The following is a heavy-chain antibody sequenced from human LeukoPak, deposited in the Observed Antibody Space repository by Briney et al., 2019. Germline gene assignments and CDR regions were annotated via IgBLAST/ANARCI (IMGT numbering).Heavy chain of an antibody. CDR2: ISSSSSYI. D-gene: IGHD2-2*01. V-gene: IGHV3-21*01. Sequence: GGSLRLSCAASGFTFSSYSMNWVRQAPGKGLEWVSSISSSSSYIYYADSVKGRSTISRDNAKNSLYLQMNRLRAEDTAVYYCARGYCSSTGCYGPPSYWGQGTLVTVSS. J-gene: IGHJ4*02. CDR3: ARGYCSSTGCYGPPSY. CDR1: GFTFSSYS.